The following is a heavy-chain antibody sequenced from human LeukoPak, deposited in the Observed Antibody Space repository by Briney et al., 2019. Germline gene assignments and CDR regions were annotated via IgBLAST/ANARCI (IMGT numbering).Heavy chain of an antibody. D-gene: IGHD6-19*01. Sequence: SETLSLTCAVYGGSFSGYYWSWIRQPPGKGLEWIGEINHSGSTNYNPSLKSRVTISVDTSKNQFSLKLSSVTAADTAVYYCARAYSSGPKKDYWGQGTLVTVSS. CDR1: GGSFSGYY. J-gene: IGHJ4*02. CDR2: INHSGST. CDR3: ARAYSSGPKKDY. V-gene: IGHV4-34*01.